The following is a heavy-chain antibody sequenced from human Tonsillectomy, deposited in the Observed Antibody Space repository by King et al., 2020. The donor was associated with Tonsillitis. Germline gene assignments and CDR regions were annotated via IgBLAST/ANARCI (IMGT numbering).Heavy chain of an antibody. V-gene: IGHV4-38-2*02. CDR2: VYHSGST. CDR3: AIDLTRTSGLHPTRFGY. J-gene: IGHJ4*02. CDR1: GYSISSGHY. Sequence: QLQESGPGLVKPSETLSLTCSVSGYSISSGHYWGWIRQPPGKGLEWIGSVYHSGSTYSNPSLQSRVTISVDTSNHQFSLRLNSVTAADTAVYYFAIDLTRTSGLHPTRFGYWGQGTLVTVSS.